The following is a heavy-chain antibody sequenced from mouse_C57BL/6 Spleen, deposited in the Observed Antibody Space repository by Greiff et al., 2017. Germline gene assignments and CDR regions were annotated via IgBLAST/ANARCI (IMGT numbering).Heavy chain of an antibody. CDR2: IHPSDSDT. Sequence: QVQLQQPGAELVKPGASVKVSCKASGYTFTSYWMHWVKQRPGQGLEWIGRIHPSDSDTNYNQKFKGKATLTVDKSSSTAYMQLSSLTSEASEVYYCAMGGTAVGAPPYWGQGTLVTVSA. J-gene: IGHJ3*01. D-gene: IGHD1-1*01. CDR3: AMGGTAVGAPPY. V-gene: IGHV1-74*01. CDR1: GYTFTSYW.